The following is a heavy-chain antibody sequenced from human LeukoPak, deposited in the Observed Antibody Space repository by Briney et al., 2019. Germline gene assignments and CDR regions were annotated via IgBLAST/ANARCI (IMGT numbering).Heavy chain of an antibody. CDR3: ARDFGLNYDYVWGSYPDV. J-gene: IGHJ6*04. CDR2: INHSGST. V-gene: IGHV4-34*01. CDR1: GGSFSGYY. Sequence: SSETLSLTCAVYGGSFSGYYWSWIRQPPGKGLEWIGEINHSGSTNYNPSLKSRVTISVDTSKNQFSLKLSSVTAADTAVYYCARDFGLNYDYVWGSYPDVWGKGTTVTISS. D-gene: IGHD3-16*02.